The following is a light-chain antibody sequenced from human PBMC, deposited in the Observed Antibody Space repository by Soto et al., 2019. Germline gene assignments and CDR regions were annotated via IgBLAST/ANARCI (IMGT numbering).Light chain of an antibody. J-gene: IGLJ3*02. CDR1: SSNIGAGYD. CDR2: GNS. CDR3: QSYDSSLSSWV. V-gene: IGLV1-40*01. Sequence: LTQPPSVSGAPGQRVTISCTGSSSNIGAGYDVHWYQQLPGTAPKLLIYGNSNRPSGVPDRFSGSKSGTSASLAITGLQAEDEADYYCQSYDSSLSSWVFGGGTKLTVL.